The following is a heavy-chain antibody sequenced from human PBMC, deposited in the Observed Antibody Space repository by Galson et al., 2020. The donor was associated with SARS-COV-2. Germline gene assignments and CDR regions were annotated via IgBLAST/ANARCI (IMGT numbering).Heavy chain of an antibody. CDR1: GFTFSSYA. Sequence: SLRLSCAASGFTFSSYAMHWVRQAPGKGLEWVAVISYDGSNKYYADSVKGRFTISRDNSKNTLYLQMNSLRAEDTAVYYCARWAYSSSDAFDIWGQGTMVTVSS. J-gene: IGHJ3*02. D-gene: IGHD6-6*01. CDR2: ISYDGSNK. CDR3: ARWAYSSSDAFDI. V-gene: IGHV3-30*04.